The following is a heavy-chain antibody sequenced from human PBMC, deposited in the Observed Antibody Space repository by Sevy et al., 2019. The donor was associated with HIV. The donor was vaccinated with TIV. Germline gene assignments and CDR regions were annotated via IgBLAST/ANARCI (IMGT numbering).Heavy chain of an antibody. J-gene: IGHJ4*02. Sequence: SETLSLTCTVSGGSISSSSYYWGWIRQPPGKGLEWIGSIYYSGSTYYNPSLKSRVTISVDTSKNQFSLKLGSVTAADTAVYYCARVRRGDMGYCSGGSCYTFDYWGQGTLVTVSS. CDR3: ARVRRGDMGYCSGGSCYTFDY. CDR2: IYYSGST. CDR1: GGSISSSSYY. V-gene: IGHV4-39*01. D-gene: IGHD2-15*01.